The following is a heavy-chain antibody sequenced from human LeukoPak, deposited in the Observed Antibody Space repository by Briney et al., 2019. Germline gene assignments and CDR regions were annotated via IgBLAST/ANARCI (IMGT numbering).Heavy chain of an antibody. CDR2: IVVGSGNT. D-gene: IGHD2-21*01. Sequence: SVKVPCKASGLTFTSSAMQWVRQARGQRLEWIGWIVVGSGNTNYAQKFQERVTITRDMSTSTAYMELSSLRSEDTAVYYCAADLKDVVDRVPAYYFDYRGPGTLVTVSS. J-gene: IGHJ4*02. CDR1: GLTFTSSA. V-gene: IGHV1-58*02. CDR3: AADLKDVVDRVPAYYFDY.